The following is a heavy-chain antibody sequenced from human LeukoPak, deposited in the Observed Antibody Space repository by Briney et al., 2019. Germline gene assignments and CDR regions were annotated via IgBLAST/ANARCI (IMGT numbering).Heavy chain of an antibody. D-gene: IGHD2-15*01. J-gene: IGHJ4*02. V-gene: IGHV3-21*01. CDR1: GFTFSSYS. Sequence: GGSLRLSCAASGFTFSSYSMNWVRQAPGKGLEWVSSISSSSSYIYYADSVKGRFTISRDNAKNSLYLQMNSLRAEDTAVYYCARDSGYCSGGSCAFDYWGQGTLVTVSS. CDR3: ARDSGYCSGGSCAFDY. CDR2: ISSSSSYI.